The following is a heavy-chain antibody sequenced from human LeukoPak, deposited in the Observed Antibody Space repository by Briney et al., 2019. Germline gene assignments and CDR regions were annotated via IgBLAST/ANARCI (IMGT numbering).Heavy chain of an antibody. Sequence: SETLSLTCTVSGGSITNENYYWGWIRPPPGKGLEWIASISYGGTTYYNPSLKSRVTISVDTSKNHFSLKLSSVTAAHTAVYYCVRLDKVVTVVGAFDICGRGSVVTVSS. D-gene: IGHD2/OR15-2a*01. V-gene: IGHV4-39*02. CDR1: GGSITNENYY. CDR3: VRLDKVVTVVGAFDI. CDR2: ISYGGTT. J-gene: IGHJ3*02.